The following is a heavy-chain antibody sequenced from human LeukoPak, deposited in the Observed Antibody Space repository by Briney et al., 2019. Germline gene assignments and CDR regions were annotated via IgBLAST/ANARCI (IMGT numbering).Heavy chain of an antibody. V-gene: IGHV4-34*01. Sequence: PSETLSLTCAVYGGSFSGYYWTWIRQPPGKGLEWIGEINGRVSINYNPSLKSRVTISVDTYKNQFSLKLSSVTAADTAVYYCARGLDYYDSSGYRLPALGYWGRGTLV. CDR1: GGSFSGYY. D-gene: IGHD3-22*01. J-gene: IGHJ4*02. CDR3: ARGLDYYDSSGYRLPALGY. CDR2: INGRVSI.